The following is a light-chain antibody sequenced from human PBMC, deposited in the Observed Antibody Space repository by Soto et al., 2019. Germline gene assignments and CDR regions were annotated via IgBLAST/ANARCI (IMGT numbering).Light chain of an antibody. J-gene: IGLJ1*01. CDR1: SSDVGGYNY. CDR3: SSFTSSSTYV. Sequence: QSVLTQTASVSGSPGQSIAISCTGTSSDVGGYNYVSWYQQHPGKAPKLIIYDVTNRPSGVSDRFSGSKSGNTASLTISGLQAEDEADYYCSSFTSSSTYVFGSGTKVTVL. V-gene: IGLV2-14*01. CDR2: DVT.